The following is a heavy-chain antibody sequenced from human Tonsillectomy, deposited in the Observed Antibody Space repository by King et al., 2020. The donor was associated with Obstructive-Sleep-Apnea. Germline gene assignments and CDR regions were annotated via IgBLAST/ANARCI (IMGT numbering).Heavy chain of an antibody. CDR1: GGSISSSSYY. Sequence: QLQESGPGLVKPSETLSLTCTVSGGSISSSSYYWGWIRQPPGKGLEWIGSIYYSGSTYYNPSLKSRVTISVHTSKNQFSLKLSSVTAADTAVYYCARGGAPRYPLLWDFDYWGQGTLVTVSS. D-gene: IGHD2-2*01. CDR3: ARGGAPRYPLLWDFDY. J-gene: IGHJ4*02. CDR2: IYYSGST. V-gene: IGHV4-39*07.